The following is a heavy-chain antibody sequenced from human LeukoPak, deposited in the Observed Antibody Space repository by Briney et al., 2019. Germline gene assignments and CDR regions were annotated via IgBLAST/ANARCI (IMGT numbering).Heavy chain of an antibody. CDR2: INPNSGGT. Sequence: ASVKGSCKASGYTFSGYDMHWVRQAPGQGLEWMGWINPNSGGTDSAQKFQDRVTMARDTSIPTAYMELSRLISDDTAVYYCARSRDDAFDIWGQGTMVTVSS. CDR3: ARSRDDAFDI. J-gene: IGHJ3*02. CDR1: GYTFSGYD. V-gene: IGHV1-2*02.